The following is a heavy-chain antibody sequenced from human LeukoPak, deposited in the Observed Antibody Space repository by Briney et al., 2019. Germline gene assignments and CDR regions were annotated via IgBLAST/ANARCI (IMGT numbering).Heavy chain of an antibody. CDR1: GFTFSSYA. CDR3: AKVEMATIRAFDI. CDR2: ISGSGGST. V-gene: IGHV3-23*01. J-gene: IGHJ3*02. D-gene: IGHD5-24*01. Sequence: GGSLRLSCAASGFTFSSYAMSWVRQAPGKGLEWVSAISGSGGSTYYADSVKGRFTISRDNSKDTLYLQMNSLRAEDTAVYYCAKVEMATIRAFDIWGQGTMVTVSS.